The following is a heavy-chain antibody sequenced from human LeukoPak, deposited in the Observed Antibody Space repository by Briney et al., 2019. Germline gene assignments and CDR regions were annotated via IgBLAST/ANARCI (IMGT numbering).Heavy chain of an antibody. Sequence: GGSLRLSCAASGFTFSSYAMSWVRQAPGKGLKWVSTNDNGAGTYYPDSVKGRFTISRDNSYNTVSLQMNSLRDEDTGVYYCAKGLRTGVGPYMGYHYYMDVWGKGATVTVSS. J-gene: IGHJ6*03. V-gene: IGHV3-23*01. D-gene: IGHD3-16*01. CDR2: NDNGAGT. CDR1: GFTFSSYA. CDR3: AKGLRTGVGPYMGYHYYMDV.